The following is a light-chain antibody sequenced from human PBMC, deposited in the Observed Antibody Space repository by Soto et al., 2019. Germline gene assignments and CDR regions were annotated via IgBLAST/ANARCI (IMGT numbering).Light chain of an antibody. CDR1: SSDVGSYNS. J-gene: IGLJ1*01. Sequence: QSALAQPASVSGSPGQSITISCTGTSSDVGSYNSVSWYQQYPGKAPTLMIHDVSNRPSGVSNRFSGSKSGNTASLTISGLQAEDEAAYYCSSFTSSSSYVFGSGTKVTVL. CDR2: DVS. CDR3: SSFTSSSSYV. V-gene: IGLV2-14*03.